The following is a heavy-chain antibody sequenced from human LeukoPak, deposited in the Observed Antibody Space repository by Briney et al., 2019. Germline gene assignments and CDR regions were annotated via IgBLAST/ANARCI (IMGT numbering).Heavy chain of an antibody. V-gene: IGHV3-21*01. Sequence: PGGSLRLSCAASGFTFSSYSMNWVRQAPGKGLEWVSSISSSSSYIYYADSVKGRFTISRDNAKNSLYLQMNSLRAEDTAVYYCAGDAPPPFWSGYFDYWGQGTLVTVSS. J-gene: IGHJ4*02. CDR1: GFTFSSYS. CDR2: ISSSSSYI. D-gene: IGHD3-3*01. CDR3: AGDAPPPFWSGYFDY.